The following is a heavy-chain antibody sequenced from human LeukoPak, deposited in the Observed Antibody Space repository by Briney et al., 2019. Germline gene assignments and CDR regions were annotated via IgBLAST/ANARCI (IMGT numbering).Heavy chain of an antibody. CDR3: ARSRIYCSSTSCYLGLGSYYYYMDV. J-gene: IGHJ6*03. CDR2: MNPNSDNT. D-gene: IGHD2-2*01. CDR1: GYTFTSYD. Sequence: ASVKVSCKASGYTFTSYDINWVRQATGQGLEWMGWMNPNSDNTEYAQKFQGRVTMTRNTSISTAYMELSSLRSEDTAVYYCARSRIYCSSTSCYLGLGSYYYYMDVWGKGTTVAISS. V-gene: IGHV1-8*02.